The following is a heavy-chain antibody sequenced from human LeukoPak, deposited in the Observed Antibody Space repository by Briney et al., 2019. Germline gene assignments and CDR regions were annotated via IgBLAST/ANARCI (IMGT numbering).Heavy chain of an antibody. V-gene: IGHV4-30-4*01. D-gene: IGHD3-22*01. CDR2: IYYSGST. CDR3: ARDRPYDSTGFDY. J-gene: IGHJ4*02. Sequence: SETLSLTCTVSGGSISSGDYYWSWIRQPPGKGLEWIGYIYYSGSTYYNPSLRSRVTISVDTSKNQFSLKLSSVTAADTAVYYCARDRPYDSTGFDYWGQGTLVTVSS. CDR1: GGSISSGDYY.